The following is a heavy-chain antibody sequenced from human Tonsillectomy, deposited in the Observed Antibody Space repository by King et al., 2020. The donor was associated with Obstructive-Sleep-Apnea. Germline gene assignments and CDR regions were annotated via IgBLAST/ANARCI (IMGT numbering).Heavy chain of an antibody. CDR1: GYSFTSYW. Sequence: VQLVESGAEVKKPGESLKISCKVSGYSFTSYWIGWVRQMPGKGLEWMGIIYPGDSDTRYSPSFQGQVTISADKSISTAYLQWSSLKASDTAMYYCARLGSGRTNGDAIDSGFDYWGQGTLVTVSS. J-gene: IGHJ4*02. D-gene: IGHD2-8*01. V-gene: IGHV5-51*01. CDR3: ARLGSGRTNGDAIDSGFDY. CDR2: IYPGDSDT.